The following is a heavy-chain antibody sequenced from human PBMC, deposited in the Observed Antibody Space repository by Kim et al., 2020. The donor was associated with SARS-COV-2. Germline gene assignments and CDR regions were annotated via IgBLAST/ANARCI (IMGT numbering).Heavy chain of an antibody. D-gene: IGHD3-3*01. CDR3: ARDSRRITIFGVVNNDAFDI. J-gene: IGHJ3*02. Sequence: SETLSLTCTVSGGSISSYYWSWIRQPPGKGLEWIGYIYYSGSTNYNPSLKSRVTISVDTSKNQFSLKLSSVTAADTAVYYCARDSRRITIFGVVNNDAFDIWGQGTMVTVSS. CDR2: IYYSGST. V-gene: IGHV4-59*13. CDR1: GGSISSYY.